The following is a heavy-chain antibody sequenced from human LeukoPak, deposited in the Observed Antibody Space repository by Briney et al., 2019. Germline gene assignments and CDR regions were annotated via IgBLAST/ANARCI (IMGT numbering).Heavy chain of an antibody. J-gene: IGHJ3*02. CDR3: ARWGEQTSLRIHAFET. D-gene: IGHD1/OR15-1a*01. CDR1: GGSISSSSYY. Sequence: KPSETLSLTCTVSGGSISSSSYYWGWIRQPPGKGLEWIGYGHYSGNTFSNLSLKSRVTFSVDTSTNQFSLKLTSVTAADTAVYYCARWGEQTSLRIHAFETWGQGTLVTVSS. CDR2: GHYSGNT. V-gene: IGHV4-39*07.